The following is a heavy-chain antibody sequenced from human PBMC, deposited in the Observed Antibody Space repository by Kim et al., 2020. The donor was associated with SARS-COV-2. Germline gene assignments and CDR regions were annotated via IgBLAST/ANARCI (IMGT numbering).Heavy chain of an antibody. J-gene: IGHJ4*02. CDR3: ARRGYNYALFDY. V-gene: IGHV4-59*01. Sequence: NYHPSLKSRVTISVNTSKNQFSLKLSSVTAADTAVYYCARRGYNYALFDYWGQGTLVTVSS. D-gene: IGHD5-18*01.